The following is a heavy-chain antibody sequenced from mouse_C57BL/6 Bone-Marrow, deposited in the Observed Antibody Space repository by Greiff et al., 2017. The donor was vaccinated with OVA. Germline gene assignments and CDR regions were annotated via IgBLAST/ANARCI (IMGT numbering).Heavy chain of an antibody. D-gene: IGHD2-3*01. CDR2: ISDGGSYT. CDR1: GFTFSSYA. J-gene: IGHJ4*01. Sequence: EVKLVESGGGLVKPGGSLKLSCAASGFTFSSYAMSWVRQTPEKRLEWVATISDGGSYTYYPDNVKGRFTISRDNAKNNLYLQMSHLKSEDTAMYYCARGGDGYCAMDYWGQGTSVTVSS. CDR3: ARGGDGYCAMDY. V-gene: IGHV5-4*03.